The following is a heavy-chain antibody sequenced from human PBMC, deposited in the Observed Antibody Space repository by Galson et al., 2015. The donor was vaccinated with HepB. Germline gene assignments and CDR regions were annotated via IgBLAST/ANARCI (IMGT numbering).Heavy chain of an antibody. Sequence: QSGAEVKKSGESLKISCKGSGYSFTSFWIGWVRQMPGKGLEWMGVIYPGDSDTRYSPSFQGQVTISADKSINTAYLQWSSVKASDTALYYCARLSSFNDFCRDYNNWLDPLCQGTLVTVSS. J-gene: IGHJ5*02. V-gene: IGHV5-51*01. CDR3: ARLSSFNDFCRDYNNWLDP. CDR1: GYSFTSFW. CDR2: IYPGDSDT. D-gene: IGHD3-3*01.